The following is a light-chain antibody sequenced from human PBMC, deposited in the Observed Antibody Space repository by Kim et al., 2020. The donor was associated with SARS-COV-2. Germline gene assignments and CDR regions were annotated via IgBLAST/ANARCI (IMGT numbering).Light chain of an antibody. Sequence: DIQMTQSPSVMSASVGDRVTITCRASQDISRFLAWFQQKPGKAPKRLIYLASTLLSGVPSRFSGSGSGTEFALTITNLQPDDFATYYCLQQNTYPRTSGQGTKVDIK. CDR1: QDISRF. CDR3: LQQNTYPRT. CDR2: LAS. V-gene: IGKV1-17*03. J-gene: IGKJ1*01.